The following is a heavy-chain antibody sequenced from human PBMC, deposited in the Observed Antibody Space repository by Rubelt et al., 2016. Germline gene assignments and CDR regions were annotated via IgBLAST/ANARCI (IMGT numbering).Heavy chain of an antibody. D-gene: IGHD2-2*01. J-gene: IGHJ5*02. CDR1: GFIFNNYW. V-gene: IGHV3-7*01. CDR2: IKQDASER. CDR3: AKGGYCSSTSCYVDWFDP. Sequence: EVQLVESGGGLIQPGGSLRLSCAASGFIFNNYWMNWVRQAPGKGLEWVANIKQDASERYYVESVKGRFSIPQENDKNLMYLQMNGLGAEDTAVDSCAKGGYCSSTSCYVDWFDPWGQGTLVTVSS.